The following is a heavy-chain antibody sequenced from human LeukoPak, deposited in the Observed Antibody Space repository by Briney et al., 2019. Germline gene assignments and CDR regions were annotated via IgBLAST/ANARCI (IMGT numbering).Heavy chain of an antibody. V-gene: IGHV3-9*01. CDR3: ARDSGDYAFDY. CDR2: ISWNSGSI. D-gene: IGHD4-17*01. CDR1: GFTFDDYA. Sequence: GRSLRLSCAASGFTFDDYAMHWVRQAPGKGLEWVSGISWNSGSIGYADSVKGRFTISRDNAKNSLYLQMNSLRAEDTAVYYCARDSGDYAFDYWGQGTLVTVSS. J-gene: IGHJ4*02.